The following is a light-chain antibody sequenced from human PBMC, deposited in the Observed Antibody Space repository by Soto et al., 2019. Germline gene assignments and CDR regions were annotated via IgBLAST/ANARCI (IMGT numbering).Light chain of an antibody. CDR3: QHYNNSPLT. J-gene: IGKJ4*01. V-gene: IGKV3-15*01. Sequence: EIVMTQSPATLSVSPGERATLSCRASHSVSSKFACYHQKPGQAPRLLIYGAATRATGSPARFSGSGSWTEFTLTSSRLQSEDFAVYYCQHYNNSPLTFGGGTKVEIK. CDR2: GAA. CDR1: HSVSSK.